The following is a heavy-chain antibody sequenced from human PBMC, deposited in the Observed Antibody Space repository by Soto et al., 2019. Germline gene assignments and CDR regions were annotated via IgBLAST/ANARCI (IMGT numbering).Heavy chain of an antibody. Sequence: GGSLRLSCAASGFTFSSYWMSWVRQAPGKGLEWVANIKQDGSEKYYVDSVKGRFTISRDNAKNSLYLQMNSLRAEDTAVYYCSRAPSLPGNAFGVVVAATRLGYYYYGMVVWGQGTTVTFSS. V-gene: IGHV3-7*01. CDR1: GFTFSSYW. J-gene: IGHJ6*02. CDR3: SRAPSLPGNAFGVVVAATRLGYYYYGMVV. CDR2: IKQDGSEK. D-gene: IGHD2-15*01.